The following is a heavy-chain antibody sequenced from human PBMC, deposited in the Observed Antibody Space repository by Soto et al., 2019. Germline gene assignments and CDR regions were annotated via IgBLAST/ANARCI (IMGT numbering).Heavy chain of an antibody. Sequence: GGSLRLSCAASGFTVSSNYMSWVRQAPGKGLEWVSVIYSGGSTYYADSVKGRFTISRHNSKNTLYLQMNSLRAEDTAVYYCARGPDSTQYGSGSYYDFDYWGQGTLVTVSS. CDR2: IYSGGST. CDR3: ARGPDSTQYGSGSYYDFDY. D-gene: IGHD3-10*01. CDR1: GFTVSSNY. V-gene: IGHV3-53*04. J-gene: IGHJ4*02.